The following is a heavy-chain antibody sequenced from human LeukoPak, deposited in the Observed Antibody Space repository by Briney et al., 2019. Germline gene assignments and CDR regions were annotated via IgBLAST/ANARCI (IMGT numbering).Heavy chain of an antibody. CDR2: MNPNSGNT. CDR1: GYTFTSYG. V-gene: IGHV1-8*02. D-gene: IGHD6-19*01. J-gene: IGHJ6*03. CDR3: ARASSSGWYNYYYYYYMDV. Sequence: ASVKVSCKASGYTFTSYGISWVRQAPGQGLEWMGWMNPNSGNTGYAQKFQGRVTMTRNTSISTAYMELSSLRSEDTAVYYCARASSSGWYNYYYYYYMDVWGKGTTVTISS.